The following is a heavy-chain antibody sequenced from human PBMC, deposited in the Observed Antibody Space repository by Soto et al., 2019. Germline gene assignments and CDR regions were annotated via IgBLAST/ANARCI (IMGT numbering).Heavy chain of an antibody. D-gene: IGHD3-22*01. J-gene: IGHJ4*02. Sequence: GASVKVSCKASGGTFSSYAISWVRQAPGQGLEWMGGIIPIFGTANYAQKFQGRVTITADESTSTAYMELSSLRSEDTAVYYCARVEWYYYDSSGYYDWGQGTLVTVSS. CDR3: ARVEWYYYDSSGYYD. CDR1: GGTFSSYA. CDR2: IIPIFGTA. V-gene: IGHV1-69*13.